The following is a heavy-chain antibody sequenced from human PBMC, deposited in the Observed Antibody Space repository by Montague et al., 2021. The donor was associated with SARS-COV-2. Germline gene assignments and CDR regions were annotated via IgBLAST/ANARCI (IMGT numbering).Heavy chain of an antibody. D-gene: IGHD3-22*01. J-gene: IGHJ4*02. Sequence: SETLSLTCAVYGGSFSDYYWCWIRQPPGQGLEWIGEVNHRGTSKYNQSLTSRVSISLDTSTNQFPLYLNSGTAADTAVYDCARGRQHFKMLVVVMTGVEYYFDYWGQGTLVTVSS. CDR3: ARGRQHFKMLVVVMTGVEYYFDY. CDR1: GGSFSDYY. V-gene: IGHV4-34*01. CDR2: VNHRGTS.